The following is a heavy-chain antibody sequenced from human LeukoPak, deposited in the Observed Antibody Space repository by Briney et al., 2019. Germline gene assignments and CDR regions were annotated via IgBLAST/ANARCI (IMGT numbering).Heavy chain of an antibody. V-gene: IGHV3-48*01. J-gene: IGHJ4*02. CDR1: GFPLSSYS. D-gene: IGHD1-1*01. Sequence: GGSLRLSCAASGFPLSSYSINWFRQAPGKGLEWVAYISASGSNIYYVDSVMGRFTVSRDNPNSSLFLQMNSPRAEDTAVYYCARVKGTYFDYWGQGALVTDSS. CDR3: ARVKGTYFDY. CDR2: ISASGSNI.